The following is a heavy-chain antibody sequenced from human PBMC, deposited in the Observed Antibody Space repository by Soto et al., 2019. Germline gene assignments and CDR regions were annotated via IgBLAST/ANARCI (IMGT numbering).Heavy chain of an antibody. CDR3: AREGSYYDSSGYYYVDWFDP. D-gene: IGHD3-22*01. J-gene: IGHJ5*02. Sequence: QVQLVESGGGVVQPGRSLRLSCAASGFTFSSYGMHWVRQAPGKGLEWVAVIWYDGSNKHYADSVKGRFTISRDNSKNPLSLQMNSLRAEDTGVYYCAREGSYYDSSGYYYVDWFDPWGQGTLVTVSS. CDR1: GFTFSSYG. V-gene: IGHV3-33*01. CDR2: IWYDGSNK.